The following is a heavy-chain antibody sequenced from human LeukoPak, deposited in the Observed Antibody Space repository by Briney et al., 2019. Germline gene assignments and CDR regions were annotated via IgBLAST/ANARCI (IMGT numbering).Heavy chain of an antibody. CDR1: GFTFDDYA. CDR3: ARDPYNGNYGDSYYYYMDV. CDR2: ITSSSIYT. V-gene: IGHV3-21*01. D-gene: IGHD1-26*01. Sequence: GRSLRLSCAASGFTFDDYAMHWVRQTPGKGLEWVSSITSSSIYTFYADSVKGRFTISRDNAKNSLYLQMNSLRAEDTAIYYCARDPYNGNYGDSYYYYMDVWGKGTTVTISS. J-gene: IGHJ6*03.